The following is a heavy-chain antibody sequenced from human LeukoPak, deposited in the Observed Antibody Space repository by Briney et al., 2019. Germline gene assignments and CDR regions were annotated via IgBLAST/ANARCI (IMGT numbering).Heavy chain of an antibody. CDR2: ISGSGGST. CDR1: GFTFSSYA. J-gene: IGHJ4*02. V-gene: IGHV3-23*01. D-gene: IGHD1-26*01. Sequence: GGSLRLSCAASGFTFSSYAMHWVRQAPGKGLEWVSAISGSGGSTYYADSVKGRFTISRDNSKNTLYLQMNSLRAEDTAVYYCAKDQMAIVGATRFGYWGQGTLVTVSS. CDR3: AKDQMAIVGATRFGY.